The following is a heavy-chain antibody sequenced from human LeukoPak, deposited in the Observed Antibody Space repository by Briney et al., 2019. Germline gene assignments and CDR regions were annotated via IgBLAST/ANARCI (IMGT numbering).Heavy chain of an antibody. CDR2: ISAYNGNT. CDR3: ARDPYYYDSSGYYD. D-gene: IGHD3-22*01. CDR1: GYTFTSYG. Sequence: ASVKFSCKASGYTFTSYGISSVRQAPGQGLEWLGWISAYNGNTNYAQKLQGRVTMTTDTSTSTAYMELRSLRSDDTAVYYCARDPYYYDSSGYYDWGQGTLVTVSS. V-gene: IGHV1-18*01. J-gene: IGHJ4*02.